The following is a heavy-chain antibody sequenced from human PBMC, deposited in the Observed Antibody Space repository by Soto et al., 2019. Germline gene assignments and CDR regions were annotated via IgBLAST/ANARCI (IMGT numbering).Heavy chain of an antibody. V-gene: IGHV3-9*01. CDR2: ISWNSGSI. CDR3: AKDLALDY. J-gene: IGHJ4*02. CDR1: GFTFDDYA. Sequence: GGSLRLSCAASGFTFDDYAMHWVRQAPGKGLEWVSGISWNSGSIGHADSVKGRFTISRDNAKNSLYLQMNSLRAEDTALYYCAKDLALDYWGQGTLVTVSS.